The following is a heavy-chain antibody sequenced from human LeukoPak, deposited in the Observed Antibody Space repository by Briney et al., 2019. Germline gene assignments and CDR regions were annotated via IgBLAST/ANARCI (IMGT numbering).Heavy chain of an antibody. CDR3: AKEVIAVAASFDY. Sequence: GGSLRLSCAASGFTFRSYEMNWVRQAPGKGLEWVSYISSSGSTIYYADSVKGRFTISRGNAKNSLYLQMNSLRAEDTAVYYCAKEVIAVAASFDYWGQGTLVTVSS. D-gene: IGHD6-19*01. V-gene: IGHV3-48*03. J-gene: IGHJ4*02. CDR2: ISSSGSTI. CDR1: GFTFRSYE.